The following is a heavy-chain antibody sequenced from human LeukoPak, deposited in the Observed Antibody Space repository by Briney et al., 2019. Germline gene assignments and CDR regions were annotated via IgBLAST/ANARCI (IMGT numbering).Heavy chain of an antibody. CDR3: ARVGYSYGSNWFDP. Sequence: PGGSLRLSCAASGFTFSSYWMSWVRQAPGKGLEWVANIKQDGSEKYYVDSVKGRFTISRDNAKNSLYLQTNSLRAEDTAVYYCARVGYSYGSNWFDPWGQGTLVTVSS. J-gene: IGHJ5*02. D-gene: IGHD5-18*01. CDR1: GFTFSSYW. CDR2: IKQDGSEK. V-gene: IGHV3-7*03.